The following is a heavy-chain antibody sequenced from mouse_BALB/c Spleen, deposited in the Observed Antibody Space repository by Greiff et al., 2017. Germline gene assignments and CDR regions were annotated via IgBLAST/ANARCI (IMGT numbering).Heavy chain of an antibody. CDR1: GYAFSSSW. CDR3: GNGRGAY. J-gene: IGHJ3*01. CDR2: IYPGDGDT. Sequence: VKLMESGPELVKPGASVKISCKASGYAFSSSWMNWVKQRPGQGLEWIGRIYPGDGDTNYNGKFKGKATLTADKSSSTAYMQLSSLTSVDSAVYFCGNGRGAYWGQGTLVTVSA. V-gene: IGHV1-82*01. D-gene: IGHD1-1*01.